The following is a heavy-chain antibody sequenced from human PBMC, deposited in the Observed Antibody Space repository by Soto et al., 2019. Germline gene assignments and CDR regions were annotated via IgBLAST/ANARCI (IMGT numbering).Heavy chain of an antibody. CDR3: AKSGYCSSTSCYTEGSDWFDP. D-gene: IGHD2-2*02. CDR1: GFTFSSYA. J-gene: IGHJ5*02. Sequence: PGGSLRLSCAASGFTFSSYAMSWVRQAPGKGLEWVSAISGSGGSTYYADSVKGRFTISRDNSKNTLYLQMNSLRAEDTAVYYCAKSGYCSSTSCYTEGSDWFDPWGQGTLVTAPQ. CDR2: ISGSGGST. V-gene: IGHV3-23*01.